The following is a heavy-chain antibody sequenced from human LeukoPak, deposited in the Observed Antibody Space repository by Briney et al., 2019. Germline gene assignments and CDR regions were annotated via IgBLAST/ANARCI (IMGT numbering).Heavy chain of an antibody. Sequence: GGSLRLSCAASGFTFRSYTMSWVRQAPGKGLEWVSVISGSGGNTYYADPVKGRFAISRDNSKNTLYMQMNSLRAEDTAVYYCAKAPTPVVAATLFHHWGQGTLVTVS. CDR2: ISGSGGNT. D-gene: IGHD2-15*01. CDR3: AKAPTPVVAATLFHH. J-gene: IGHJ1*01. V-gene: IGHV3-23*01. CDR1: GFTFRSYT.